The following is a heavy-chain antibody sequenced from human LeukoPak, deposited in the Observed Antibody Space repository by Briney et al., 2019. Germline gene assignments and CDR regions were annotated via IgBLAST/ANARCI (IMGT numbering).Heavy chain of an antibody. CDR3: ARGKVTRDWYFDL. D-gene: IGHD4-17*01. CDR1: GGSFSDFH. J-gene: IGHJ2*01. CDR2: INHSGNT. Sequence: SETLSLTCTVYGGSFSDFHWIWIRLPPGKGLEWSGEINHSGNTNYNPSLKSRVTISIDTSKNQFSLKRSSVTAADTAVYYCARGKVTRDWYFDLWGRGTLVTVSS. V-gene: IGHV4-34*01.